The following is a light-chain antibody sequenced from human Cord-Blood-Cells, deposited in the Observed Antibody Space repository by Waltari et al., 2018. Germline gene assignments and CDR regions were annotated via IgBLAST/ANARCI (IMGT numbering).Light chain of an antibody. CDR3: QQYGSSPT. Sequence: EIVLTPSPGTLSLSPGERATLSCRASQSVSSSYLAWYQQKPGQAPRLLIYGASSRATGIPDRFSGSGSGTDFTLNISRLEPEDFAVYYCQQYGSSPTFGGGTKVEIK. CDR1: QSVSSSY. J-gene: IGKJ4*01. V-gene: IGKV3-20*01. CDR2: GAS.